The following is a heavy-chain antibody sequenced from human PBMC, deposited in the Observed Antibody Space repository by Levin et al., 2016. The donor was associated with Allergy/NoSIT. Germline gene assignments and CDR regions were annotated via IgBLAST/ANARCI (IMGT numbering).Heavy chain of an antibody. J-gene: IGHJ4*02. CDR1: GFTFSSYG. D-gene: IGHD4-17*01. CDR2: IRYDGSNK. V-gene: IGHV3-30*02. Sequence: GESLKISCAASGFTFSSYGMHWVRQAPGKGLEWVAFIRYDGSNKYYADSVKGRFTISRDNSKNTLYLQMNSLRAEDTAVYYCARDWGYGDTTMGYWGQGTLVTVSS. CDR3: ARDWGYGDTTMGY.